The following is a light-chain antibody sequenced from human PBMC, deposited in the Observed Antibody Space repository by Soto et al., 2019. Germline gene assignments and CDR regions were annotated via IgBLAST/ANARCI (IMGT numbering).Light chain of an antibody. CDR2: GAS. CDR1: QSVSSSY. J-gene: IGKJ4*01. CDR3: QQYGSSPWGLI. V-gene: IGKV3-20*01. Sequence: EIVLTQSPGTLSLSPGERATLSCRASQSVSSSYLAWYQQKPGQAPRLLIYGASSRATGIPDRFSGSGSGTDFTLTISRLEPEDFAVYYCQQYGSSPWGLIFGGGTKVEIK.